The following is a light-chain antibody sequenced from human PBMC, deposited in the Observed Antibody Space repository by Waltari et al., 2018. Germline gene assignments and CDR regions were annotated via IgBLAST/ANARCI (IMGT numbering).Light chain of an antibody. J-gene: IGKJ1*01. Sequence: DIVMTQTPLSSPVTLGQPATINCRSSQSLFYSSNKKNDLAWYQKKPGQPPKMLIFWASTRESWVPDRLGGSGFGTDFILTISNLQAEDVAVYYCHQYYSDPPTTFGQGTKVEIK. CDR1: QSLFYSSNKKND. CDR2: WAS. V-gene: IGKV4-1*01. CDR3: HQYYSDPPTT.